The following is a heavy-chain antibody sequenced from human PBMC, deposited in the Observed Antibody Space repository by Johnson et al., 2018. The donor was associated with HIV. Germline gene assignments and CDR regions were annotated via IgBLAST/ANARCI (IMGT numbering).Heavy chain of an antibody. Sequence: QVKLVESGGGVVQPGRSLRLSCAASGFTFSSYAIHWVRQAPGKGLEWVAVISYDGSNKYYADSVKGRFTISRDNSKNKLYLQMNSLRAEDTAVYYCARGEQTPWGVFDIWGQGTMVTVSS. CDR2: ISYDGSNK. D-gene: IGHD1/OR15-1a*01. CDR1: GFTFSSYA. J-gene: IGHJ3*02. V-gene: IGHV3-30*04. CDR3: ARGEQTPWGVFDI.